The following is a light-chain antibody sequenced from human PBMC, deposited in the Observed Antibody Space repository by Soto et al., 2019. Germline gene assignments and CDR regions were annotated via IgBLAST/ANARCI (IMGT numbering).Light chain of an antibody. J-gene: IGKJ3*01. V-gene: IGKV1-39*01. CDR3: QQSYSTLIT. Sequence: DMQMTQSPSSLSASVGDRVTITCRASRSISTYLNWYQQKPGKAPKLLIYAASSLQSGVPSRFSGSGSGTDFTLTISSLQPEDFATYYCQQSYSTLITFGPGTKVDIK. CDR2: AAS. CDR1: RSISTY.